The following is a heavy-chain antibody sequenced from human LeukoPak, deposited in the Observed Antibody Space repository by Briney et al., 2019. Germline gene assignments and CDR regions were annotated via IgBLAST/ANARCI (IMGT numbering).Heavy chain of an antibody. CDR3: ARGPSFGSSSRFDY. V-gene: IGHV4-31*03. J-gene: IGHJ4*02. Sequence: SQTLSLTCTVSGGSMSSGGDYWSWIRQHPGKGLGWIGYISFRGNTYHNPSLKSRLTISLDTSKSQFSLQLNSVTAADTAVYYCARGPSFGSSSRFDYWGQGTLVTISS. D-gene: IGHD6-6*01. CDR2: ISFRGNT. CDR1: GGSMSSGGDY.